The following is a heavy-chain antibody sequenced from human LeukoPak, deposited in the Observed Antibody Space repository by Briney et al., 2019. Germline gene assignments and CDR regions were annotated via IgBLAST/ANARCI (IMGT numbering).Heavy chain of an antibody. CDR3: AREALTMHRNFDY. Sequence: GASVKVSCKASGYTFTGYYMHWVRQAPGQGLEWMGWINPNSGGTNYAQKFQGRVTMTRDTSISTAYMELSRLRSDDTAVYYCAREALTMHRNFDYWGQGTLVTVSS. V-gene: IGHV1-2*02. CDR2: INPNSGGT. CDR1: GYTFTGYY. D-gene: IGHD4/OR15-4a*01. J-gene: IGHJ4*02.